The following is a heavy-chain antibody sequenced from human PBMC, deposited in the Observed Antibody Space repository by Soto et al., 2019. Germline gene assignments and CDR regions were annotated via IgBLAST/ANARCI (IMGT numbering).Heavy chain of an antibody. J-gene: IGHJ4*02. V-gene: IGHV3-33*01. Sequence: QVQLVESGGDVVQPGMSLRLSCAASGFTFSSYGMHWVRQAPGKGLEWVAVIWDDGSNKYYTDSVKGRFTISRDNSQNTLYLQMNSLIGEDTAVYYCACVTGSGTAEVGFAYWGQGTLVTVSS. CDR2: IWDDGSNK. D-gene: IGHD3-10*01. CDR3: ACVTGSGTAEVGFAY. CDR1: GFTFSSYG.